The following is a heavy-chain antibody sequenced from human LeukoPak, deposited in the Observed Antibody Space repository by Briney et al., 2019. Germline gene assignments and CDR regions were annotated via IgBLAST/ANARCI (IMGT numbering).Heavy chain of an antibody. J-gene: IGHJ3*01. V-gene: IGHV3-74*01. CDR1: GFTFSSYW. Sequence: GGSLRLSXAASGFTFSSYWMHWVRQAPGGGLVWVSRINRDGSSTGYADSVKGLFTTPRDKAKKPLYLQMNSLRAEDTAVYYCARDPPAVFWGQGTMVTVSS. CDR3: ARDPPAVF. CDR2: INRDGSST.